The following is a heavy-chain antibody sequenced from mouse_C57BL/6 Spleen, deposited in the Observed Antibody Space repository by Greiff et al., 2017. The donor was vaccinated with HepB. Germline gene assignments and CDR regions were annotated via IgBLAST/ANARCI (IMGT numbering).Heavy chain of an antibody. CDR1: GYAFSSYW. CDR2: IYPGDGDT. V-gene: IGHV1-80*01. D-gene: IGHD2-5*01. CDR3: ARRDYSNYDWYFDV. J-gene: IGHJ1*03. Sequence: QVQLQQSGAELVKPGASVKISCKASGYAFSSYWMNWVKQRPGKGLEWIGQIYPGDGDTNYNGKFKGKATLTADKSSSTAYMQLSSLTSEDSAVYFCARRDYSNYDWYFDVWGTGTTVTVSS.